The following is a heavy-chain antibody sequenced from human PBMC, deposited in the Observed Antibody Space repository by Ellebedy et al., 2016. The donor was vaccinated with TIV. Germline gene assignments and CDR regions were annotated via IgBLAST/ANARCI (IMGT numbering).Heavy chain of an antibody. CDR3: ARSYSSSLFYELLWFDP. CDR1: GYSFTSYW. Sequence: GESLKISXKGSGYSFTSYWIGWVRQMPGKGLEWMGIIYPGDSDTRYSPSFQGQVTISADKSISTAYLQWSSLKASDTAMYYCARSYSSSLFYELLWFDPWGQGTLVTVSS. D-gene: IGHD6-13*01. J-gene: IGHJ5*02. CDR2: IYPGDSDT. V-gene: IGHV5-51*01.